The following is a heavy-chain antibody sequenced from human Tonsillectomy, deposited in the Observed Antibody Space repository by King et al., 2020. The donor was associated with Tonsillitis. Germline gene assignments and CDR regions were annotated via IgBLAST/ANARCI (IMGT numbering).Heavy chain of an antibody. CDR2: TKPDGSEN. Sequence: VQLVESGGGLVQPGGTLRLSCAASGFTFSASWMTWVRQAPGKGLEWVATTKPDGSENWYVDSVKGRFTISRDNAKNSLYLQMNSLRAEDTAVYYCARDQGYSSFDYWGQGTLVTVSS. CDR3: ARDQGYSSFDY. D-gene: IGHD2-21*01. V-gene: IGHV3-7*04. J-gene: IGHJ4*02. CDR1: GFTFSASW.